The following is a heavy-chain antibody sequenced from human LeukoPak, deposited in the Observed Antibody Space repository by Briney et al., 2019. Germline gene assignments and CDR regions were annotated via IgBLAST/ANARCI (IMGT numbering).Heavy chain of an antibody. J-gene: IGHJ3*02. V-gene: IGHV1-2*02. CDR2: INPNSGGT. CDR1: GYTFTGYY. CDR3: AGRYCTDGVCQTWIRPFGAFDI. Sequence: ASVKVSCEASGYTFTGYYMHWVRQAPGQGLEWMGWINPNSGGTDYAQKFQGRVTMTRDASISTAYMELSRLTSDDTAVYYCAGRYCTDGVCQTWIRPFGAFDIWGQGTMVTVSS. D-gene: IGHD2-8*01.